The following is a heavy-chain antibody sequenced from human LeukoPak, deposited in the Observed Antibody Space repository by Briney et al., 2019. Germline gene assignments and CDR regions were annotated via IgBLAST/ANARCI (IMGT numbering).Heavy chain of an antibody. V-gene: IGHV3-30-3*01. CDR2: ISYDGSNK. J-gene: IGHJ4*02. CDR3: ARELERHFDY. Sequence: PGGSLRLSCAASGFTFSDYYMSWIRQAPGKGLEWVAVISYDGSNKYYADSVKGRFTISRDNSKNTLYLQMNSLRAEDTAVYYCARELERHFDYWGQGTLVTVSS. CDR1: GFTFSDYY. D-gene: IGHD1-1*01.